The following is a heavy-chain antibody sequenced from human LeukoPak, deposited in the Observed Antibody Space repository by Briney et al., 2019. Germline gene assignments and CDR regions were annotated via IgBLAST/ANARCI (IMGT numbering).Heavy chain of an antibody. D-gene: IGHD6-13*01. J-gene: IGHJ3*02. CDR3: ARGHSIAAAGTSAFDI. V-gene: IGHV4-34*01. CDR2: INHSGST. CDR1: GGSFSGYY. Sequence: SETLFLTCAVYGGSFSGYYWSWIRQPPGKGLEWIGEINHSGSTNYNPSLKSRVTISVDTSKNQFSLKLSSVTAADTAVYYCARGHSIAAAGTSAFDIWGQGTMVTVSS.